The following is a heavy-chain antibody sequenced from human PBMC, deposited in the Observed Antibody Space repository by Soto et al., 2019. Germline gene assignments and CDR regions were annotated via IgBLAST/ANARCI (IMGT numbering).Heavy chain of an antibody. J-gene: IGHJ4*02. CDR1: GVTFSNAW. CDR3: AAVLCPNGLCYLGWW. Sequence: EVQLVESGGGLVKPGGSLRLSCAAAGVTFSNAWMNWVRQAPGKGLEWVGRIKSKTDGGTTDYAAPVKGRFTISRDDSKTTLYLQMNSLETGDRAGFYGAAVLCPNGLCYLGWWGGRGPRVPVSS. CDR2: IKSKTDGGTT. V-gene: IGHV3-15*07. D-gene: IGHD2-8*01.